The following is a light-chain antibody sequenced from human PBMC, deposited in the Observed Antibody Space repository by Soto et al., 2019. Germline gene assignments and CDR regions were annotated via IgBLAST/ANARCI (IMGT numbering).Light chain of an antibody. V-gene: IGKV1-33*01. CDR1: QDISNY. J-gene: IGKJ2*01. CDR3: QQYGNLYT. Sequence: DIQMTQSPSSLSASVGDRVTITCQASQDISNYLNWYQQKPGKAPKLLIYDASNLETGVPSRFSGSGSGTDFTLTISSLQPEDIATYYCQQYGNLYTFGQGTKLEIK. CDR2: DAS.